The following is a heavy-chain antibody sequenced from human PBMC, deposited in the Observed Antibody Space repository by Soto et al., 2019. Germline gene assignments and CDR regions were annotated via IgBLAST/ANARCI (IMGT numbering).Heavy chain of an antibody. CDR2: IDSTGKTI. J-gene: IGHJ4*02. D-gene: IGHD6-13*01. CDR3: SRDSSWSLDY. Sequence: GGSLRLSCLASGFTFRDYGMNWVRQAPGKGLEWVSYIDSTGKTIYYADSVKGRFTISRDTARNSLFLQMHSLRAEDTALYYCSRDSSWSLDYWGQGTLVTVSS. V-gene: IGHV3-48*01. CDR1: GFTFRDYG.